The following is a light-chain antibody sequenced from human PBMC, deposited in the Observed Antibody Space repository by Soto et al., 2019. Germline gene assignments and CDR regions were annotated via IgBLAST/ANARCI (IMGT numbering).Light chain of an antibody. V-gene: IGKV1-12*01. CDR2: AAS. J-gene: IGKJ2*01. Sequence: DIQMTQSPSSVSASVGDRVTITCRASQGIGSWLAWYQQKPGKAPKLLISAASTLQSGVPSRFSSSGAGTDFPLTLSSLQPEDFGTYYCQQANSFPYTFGQGTKLEIK. CDR1: QGIGSW. CDR3: QQANSFPYT.